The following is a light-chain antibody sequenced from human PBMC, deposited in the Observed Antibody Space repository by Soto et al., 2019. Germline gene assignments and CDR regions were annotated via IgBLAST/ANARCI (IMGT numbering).Light chain of an antibody. CDR3: ISYTTSSTLVV. J-gene: IGLJ2*01. CDR1: SSDVGGYDY. Sequence: QSALTQPASVSGSPGQSITMSCTGTSSDVGGYDYVAWYQQHPGKAPKLMIYDVNYRPSGVSSRFSGSKSGNTASLTISGLQAEDEADYYCISYTTSSTLVVFGGGTQLTVL. V-gene: IGLV2-14*03. CDR2: DVN.